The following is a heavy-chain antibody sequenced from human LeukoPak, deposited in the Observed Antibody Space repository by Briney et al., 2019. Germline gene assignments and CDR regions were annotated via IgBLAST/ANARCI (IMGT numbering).Heavy chain of an antibody. V-gene: IGHV3-48*01. CDR3: AKDGSLYSSGWYSDY. CDR1: GFTFSSYS. Sequence: GGSLRLSCAASGFTFSSYSMNWVRQAPGKGLEWVSYISSSSSTTYYADSVKGRFTLSRDNSKNTLYLQMNSLRAEDTAVYYCAKDGSLYSSGWYSDYWGQGTLVTVSS. J-gene: IGHJ4*02. CDR2: ISSSSSTT. D-gene: IGHD6-19*01.